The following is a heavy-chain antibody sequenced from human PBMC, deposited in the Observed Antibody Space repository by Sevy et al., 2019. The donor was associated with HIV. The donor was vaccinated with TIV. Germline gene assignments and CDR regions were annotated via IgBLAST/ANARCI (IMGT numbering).Heavy chain of an antibody. D-gene: IGHD3-22*01. J-gene: IGHJ4*02. V-gene: IGHV3-53*01. CDR3: ARGKRASDYYGSFDY. CDR2: IWLTGAT. Sequence: GGSLRLSCTVSGFTVSSNFISWVRQAPGKGLEWVSVIWLTGATYYADSVKGRFTISRDNSKNTVYLDMNSLRAEDTAVYYCARGKRASDYYGSFDYWGQGTLVTVSS. CDR1: GFTVSSNF.